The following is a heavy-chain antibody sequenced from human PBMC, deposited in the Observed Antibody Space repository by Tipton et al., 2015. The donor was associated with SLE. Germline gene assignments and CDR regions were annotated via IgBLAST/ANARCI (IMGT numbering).Heavy chain of an antibody. CDR3: ARDHPIMTTVTS. J-gene: IGHJ4*02. D-gene: IGHD4-17*01. Sequence: TLSLTCTVSGGSISSHYWSWIRQPPGKGLEWIGYIYHSGSTYYNPSLKSRVTISVDRSKNQFSLKLSSVTAADTAVYYCARDHPIMTTVTSWGQGTLVTVSS. V-gene: IGHV4-59*11. CDR2: IYHSGST. CDR1: GGSISSHY.